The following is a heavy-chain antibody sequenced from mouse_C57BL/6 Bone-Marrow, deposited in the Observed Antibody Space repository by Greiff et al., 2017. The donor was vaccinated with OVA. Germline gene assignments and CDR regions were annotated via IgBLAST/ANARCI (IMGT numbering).Heavy chain of an antibody. J-gene: IGHJ3*01. CDR2: ITPSSGYN. Sequence: VQLQQSGAELAKPGASVKLSCKASGYTFTSSWLHWVKQRPGQGLEWIGYITPSSGYNKYNQQFQDKATLTADKSSSTAYMQMSSLTYEDSAVYYGARKGYDYSGAWFAYWGQGTRVTVSA. CDR1: GYTFTSSW. V-gene: IGHV1-7*01. D-gene: IGHD2-4*01. CDR3: ARKGYDYSGAWFAY.